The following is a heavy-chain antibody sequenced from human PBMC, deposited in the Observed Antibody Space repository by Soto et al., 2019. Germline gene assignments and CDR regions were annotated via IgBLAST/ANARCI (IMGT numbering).Heavy chain of an antibody. J-gene: IGHJ5*02. V-gene: IGHV1-69*06. CDR1: GGTFSSYA. CDR3: ARSRKLRFLEWLLSHGWFDP. Sequence: SVKVSCKASGGTFSSYAISWVRQAPGQGLEWMGGIIPIFGTANYAQKFQGRVTITADKSTSTAYMELSSLRSEDTAVYYCARSRKLRFLEWLLSHGWFDPWGQGTLVTVSS. D-gene: IGHD3-3*01. CDR2: IIPIFGTA.